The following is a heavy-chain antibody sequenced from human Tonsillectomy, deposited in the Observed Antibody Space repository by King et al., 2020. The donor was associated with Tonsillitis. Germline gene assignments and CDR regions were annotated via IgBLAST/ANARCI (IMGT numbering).Heavy chain of an antibody. CDR3: TRDQGFG. D-gene: IGHD3-16*01. V-gene: IGHV3-74*01. J-gene: IGHJ4*02. Sequence: VQLVESGGGFVQPGGSLRLSCTASGFTFSNYWIHWVRHAPGKGLVWVSRINPDGRSTTYAASVKGRFTISRDNAKNTLYLQMNSLRAEDTAVYYCTRDQGFGWGQGTLVTVSS. CDR2: INPDGRST. CDR1: GFTFSNYW.